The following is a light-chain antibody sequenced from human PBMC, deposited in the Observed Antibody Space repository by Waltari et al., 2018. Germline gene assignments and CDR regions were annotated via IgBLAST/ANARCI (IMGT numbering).Light chain of an antibody. V-gene: IGLV1-47*01. CDR1: TSNIGNNY. CDR3: QQLYDTMWA. Sequence: QSVLTQPPSASATPGQSVTISCSGSTSNIGNNYVYWYQQLLGAAPKLLVYRNDQRPSGVPDRFSGSGSGTDFTLTISGLQAEDVAVYYCQQLYDTMWAFGQGTK. J-gene: IGLJ3*02. CDR2: RND.